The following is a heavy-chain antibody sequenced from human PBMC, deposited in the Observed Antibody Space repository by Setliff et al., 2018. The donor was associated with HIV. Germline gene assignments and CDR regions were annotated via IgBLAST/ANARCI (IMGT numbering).Heavy chain of an antibody. Sequence: RLSCAASGFTFSNYWMSWVRQTPGKGLEWVANIKQDGSDKFYVDSVRGRFTVSRDNAKNSVFLQMNDLRVEDTAVYYCASAKGLNFWGQGAQVTVSS. J-gene: IGHJ4*02. CDR2: IKQDGSDK. V-gene: IGHV3-7*01. CDR3: ASAKGLNF. CDR1: GFTFSNYW.